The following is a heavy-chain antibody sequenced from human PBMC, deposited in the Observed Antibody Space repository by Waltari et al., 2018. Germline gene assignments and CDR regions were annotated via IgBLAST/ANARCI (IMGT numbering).Heavy chain of an antibody. V-gene: IGHV1-69*01. CDR2: VIPIFGTA. Sequence: QVQLVQSGAEVKKPGSSVKVSCKASGGTFSSYAISWVRQAPGQGLEWMVGVIPIFGTANYAQKFQGRVTITADESTSTAYMELSSLRSEDTAVYYCARAPYCGGDCYSFFDYWGQGTLVTVSS. CDR3: ARAPYCGGDCYSFFDY. CDR1: GGTFSSYA. J-gene: IGHJ4*02. D-gene: IGHD2-21*02.